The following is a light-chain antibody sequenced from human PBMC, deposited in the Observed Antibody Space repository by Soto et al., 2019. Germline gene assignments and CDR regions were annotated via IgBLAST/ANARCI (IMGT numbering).Light chain of an antibody. CDR3: QQRSDWLPIT. CDR2: GAS. V-gene: IGKV3D-20*02. Sequence: EIVLTQSPGTLSLSPGDGATLSCRASQIVSTNYLAWYQQKPGQAPRLLIYGASNRATGIPDRFSGSGSGTDFTLTISSLEPEDFAVYYCQQRSDWLPITFGQGTRLEIK. CDR1: QIVSTNY. J-gene: IGKJ5*01.